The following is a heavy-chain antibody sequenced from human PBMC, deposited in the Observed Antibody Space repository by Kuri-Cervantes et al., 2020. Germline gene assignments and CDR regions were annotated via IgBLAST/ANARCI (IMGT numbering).Heavy chain of an antibody. D-gene: IGHD5-18*01. V-gene: IGHV3-30*03. CDR3: ARAGYSYGSPLLWYFDL. J-gene: IGHJ2*01. CDR1: GFTFSSYG. Sequence: GGSLRLSCAASGFTFSSYGMHWVRQAPGKGLEWVAVISYDGSNKYYADSVKGRFTISRDDSKNTLYLEMNSLRAEDTAVYYCARAGYSYGSPLLWYFDLWGRGTLVTVSS. CDR2: ISYDGSNK.